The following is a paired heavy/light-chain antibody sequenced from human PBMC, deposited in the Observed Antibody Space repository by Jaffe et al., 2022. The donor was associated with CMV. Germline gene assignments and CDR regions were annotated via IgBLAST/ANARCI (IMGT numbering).Light chain of an antibody. Sequence: QSVLTQPPSVSGAPGQRVTISCTGSSSSIGAGYDVHWYQQLPGTAPKLLIYDNNNRPSGVPDRFSGSKSGTSASLAITGLQTEDEADYYCQSYDISLSAYVVFGGGTKVTVL. CDR2: DNN. V-gene: IGLV1-40*01. J-gene: IGLJ2*01. CDR1: SSSIGAGYD. CDR3: QSYDISLSAYVV.
Heavy chain of an antibody. CDR3: ATTVGGYCSFTSCYDY. V-gene: IGHV3-53*02. CDR2: IYSSGST. J-gene: IGHJ4*02. Sequence: EVQLVETGGGLIQPGGSLRLSCAASGFTVSSKFMSWVRQAPGKGLEWVSVIYSSGSTYYADSVKGRFTISRDNSKNTLYLQMNSLRAEDTAVYYCATTVGGYCSFTSCYDYWGQGTLVTVSS. D-gene: IGHD2-2*03. CDR1: GFTVSSKF.